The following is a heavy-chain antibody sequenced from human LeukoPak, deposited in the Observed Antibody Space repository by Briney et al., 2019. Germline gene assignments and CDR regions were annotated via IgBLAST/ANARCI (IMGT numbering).Heavy chain of an antibody. CDR2: INTNTGNP. V-gene: IGHV7-4-1*02. CDR3: AREILRLDY. D-gene: IGHD2/OR15-2a*01. Sequence: GASVKVSCKASGYSFTSNGMNWVRQAPGQGLEWMGWINTNTGNPTYVQGFTGRFVFSLDTSVSTAYLQISSLKAEDTAVYCCAREILRLDYWGQGTLVTVSS. CDR1: GYSFTSNG. J-gene: IGHJ4*02.